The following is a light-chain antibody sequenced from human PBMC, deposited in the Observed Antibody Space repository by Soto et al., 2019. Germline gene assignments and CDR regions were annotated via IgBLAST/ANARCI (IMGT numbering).Light chain of an antibody. V-gene: IGLV1-51*01. CDR3: GVWDSSLTGKV. CDR2: EST. Sequence: QSVLTQPPSVSAAPGQTVTISCSGSRSNIGEDYVAWYQQVPGTAPKLLIFESTKRPPGIPDRFSGSRSGTSATLVITGLQTGDQADYYCGVWDSSLTGKVFGGGTKLTVL. CDR1: RSNIGEDY. J-gene: IGLJ3*02.